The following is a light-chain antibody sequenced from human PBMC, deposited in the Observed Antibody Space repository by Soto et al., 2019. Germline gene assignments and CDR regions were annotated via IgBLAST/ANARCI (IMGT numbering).Light chain of an antibody. CDR3: SSYANGGSRV. CDR1: SSDVGGYNY. J-gene: IGLJ1*01. Sequence: QSVLTQPASVSGSPGQSITISCTGASSDVGGYNYVSWYQQYPGKAPKLMIYEVSNRPSGISDRFSASKSGNTASLTISGLQDEDEADYYCSSYANGGSRVFGTGTKVTVL. CDR2: EVS. V-gene: IGLV2-14*01.